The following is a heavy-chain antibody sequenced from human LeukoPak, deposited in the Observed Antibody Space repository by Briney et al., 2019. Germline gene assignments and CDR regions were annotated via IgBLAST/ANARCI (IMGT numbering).Heavy chain of an antibody. J-gene: IGHJ4*02. Sequence: WGSLRLSCAASGFTFSSYAMSWVRQAPGKGLEWVSAISGSGGSTYHADSVKGRFTISRDNSKNTLYLQMNSLRAEDTAVYYCAKDRAEYFFRSDYWGQGTLVTVSS. V-gene: IGHV3-23*01. CDR1: GFTFSSYA. CDR2: ISGSGGST. CDR3: AKDRAEYFFRSDY. D-gene: IGHD3-3*01.